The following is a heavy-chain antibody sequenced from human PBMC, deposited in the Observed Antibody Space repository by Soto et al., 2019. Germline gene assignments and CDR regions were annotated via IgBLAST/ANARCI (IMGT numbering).Heavy chain of an antibody. CDR2: ISGGADDT. D-gene: IGHD3-3*01. Sequence: GGSLRLSCTASGFTFSNYAMGWVRQAPGKGLKWVSVISGGADDTHYADSVKGRFTISRDNSKNTLYVQMDSLRAEGTAVYYCAKAINDYYAPLDYWGQGMRVTVSS. CDR1: GFTFSNYA. V-gene: IGHV3-23*01. J-gene: IGHJ4*02. CDR3: AKAINDYYAPLDY.